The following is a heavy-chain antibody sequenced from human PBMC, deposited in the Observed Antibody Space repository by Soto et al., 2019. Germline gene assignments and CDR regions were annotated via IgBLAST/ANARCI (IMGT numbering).Heavy chain of an antibody. CDR3: ARDPPLPAAMVD. V-gene: IGHV4-4*02. CDR2: IYHSGST. CDR1: GGSISSSNW. D-gene: IGHD2-2*01. J-gene: IGHJ4*02. Sequence: QVQLQESGPGLVKPSGTLSLTCAVSGGSISSSNWWSWVRQPPGKGLEWIGEIYHSGSTNYNPSLKSRVTISVDKAKTQFSLQLSLVTAADTALYYCARDPPLPAAMVDWGQGTLVTFSS.